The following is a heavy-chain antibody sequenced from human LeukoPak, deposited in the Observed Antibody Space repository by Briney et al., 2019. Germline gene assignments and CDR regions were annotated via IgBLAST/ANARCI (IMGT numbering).Heavy chain of an antibody. CDR3: ATYVRGDFDY. J-gene: IGHJ4*02. D-gene: IGHD3-10*02. CDR1: GFTFSSYA. CDR2: VSGGGGST. V-gene: IGHV3-23*01. Sequence: GGSLRLSCATSGFTFSSYAMSWVRQAPGKGLEWVSTVSGGGGSTWYADSVKGRFTISSDNSKSTLYLQMNSLRAEDTAVYYCATYVRGDFDYWGQGTLVTVSS.